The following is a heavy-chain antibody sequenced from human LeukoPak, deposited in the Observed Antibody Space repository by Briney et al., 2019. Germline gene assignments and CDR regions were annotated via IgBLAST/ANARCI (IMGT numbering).Heavy chain of an antibody. V-gene: IGHV3-66*02. CDR2: IYSGGST. CDR1: GFTVSSNY. CDR3: ARLPRGSGYHFDY. D-gene: IGHD3-22*01. Sequence: PGGSLRLSCAASGFTVSSNYMSWVRQAPGKGLEWVSVIYSGGSTYYADSVKGRFTISRDNSKNTLYLQMNSLRAEDTAVYYCARLPRGSGYHFDYWGQGTLVTVSS. J-gene: IGHJ4*02.